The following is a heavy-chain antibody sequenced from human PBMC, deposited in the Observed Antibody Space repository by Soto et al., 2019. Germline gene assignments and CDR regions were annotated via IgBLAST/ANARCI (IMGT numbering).Heavy chain of an antibody. V-gene: IGHV4-31*03. CDR3: ARDGLEYCTNGVCYTAPDY. Sequence: SETLSLTCTVSGGSISSGGYYWSWIRQHPGKGLEWIGYIYYSGSTYYNPSLKSRVTISVDTSKNQFSLKLSSVTAADTAVYYCARDGLEYCTNGVCYTAPDYWGQGTLVT. CDR2: IYYSGST. D-gene: IGHD2-8*01. CDR1: GGSISSGGYY. J-gene: IGHJ4*02.